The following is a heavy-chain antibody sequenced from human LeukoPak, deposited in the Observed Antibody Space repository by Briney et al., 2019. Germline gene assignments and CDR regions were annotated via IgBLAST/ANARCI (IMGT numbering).Heavy chain of an antibody. CDR3: ARQLYVSGSYYAPMDV. V-gene: IGHV4-39*01. D-gene: IGHD3-10*01. CDR2: VHHSGST. J-gene: IGHJ6*03. CDR1: GGSISSSSYF. Sequence: SETLSLTCSVSGGSISSSSYFWGWIRQPPGKGLEWIASVHHSGSTYYNPSLKSRLTISVDTSKNQFSLKMSTVTAADTAVYFCARQLYVSGSYYAPMDVWGKGTTVTISS.